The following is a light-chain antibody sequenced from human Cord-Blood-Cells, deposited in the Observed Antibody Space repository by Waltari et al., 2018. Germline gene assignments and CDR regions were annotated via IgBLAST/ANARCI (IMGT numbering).Light chain of an antibody. J-gene: IGLJ7*01. CDR1: SSNIGAGYD. Sequence: QSVLTQPPSVSGAPGQRVTISCTGSSSNIGAGYDVHWYQQLPGTAPKPPIYGNSKRPSGVPDRFSGSKSGTSASLAITGLQAEDESDYYCQSYDSSLSGSVFGGGTQLTVL. CDR2: GNS. CDR3: QSYDSSLSGSV. V-gene: IGLV1-40*01.